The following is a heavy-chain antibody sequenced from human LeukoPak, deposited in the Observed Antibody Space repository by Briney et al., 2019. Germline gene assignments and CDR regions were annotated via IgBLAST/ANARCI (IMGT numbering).Heavy chain of an antibody. CDR1: GGSISSYY. J-gene: IGHJ3*02. V-gene: IGHV4-59*08. CDR3: ARHEVVVQNDAFDI. D-gene: IGHD2-15*01. CDR2: IYYSGST. Sequence: TPSETLSLTCTVSGGSISSYYWSWIRQPPGKGLEWIGYIYYSGSTNYNPSLKSRVTISVDTSKNQFSLKLSSVTAADTAVYYCARHEVVVQNDAFDIWGQGTMVTVPS.